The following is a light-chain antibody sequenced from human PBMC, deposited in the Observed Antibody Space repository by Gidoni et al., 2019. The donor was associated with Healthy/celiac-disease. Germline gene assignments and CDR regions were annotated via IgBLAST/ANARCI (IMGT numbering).Light chain of an antibody. Sequence: DIQMTQSPSSRSASVGDRVTITCHASQDISNYLNWYQKKPGKAPKLLIYDASNLETGVPSRFSGSGSRTDFTFTISSLQPEDIATYYCQQYDNLPLTFGQGTRLEIK. CDR1: QDISNY. CDR3: QQYDNLPLT. CDR2: DAS. J-gene: IGKJ5*01. V-gene: IGKV1-33*01.